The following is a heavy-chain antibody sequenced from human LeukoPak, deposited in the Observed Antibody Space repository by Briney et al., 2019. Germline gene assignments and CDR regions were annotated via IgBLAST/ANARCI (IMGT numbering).Heavy chain of an antibody. Sequence: ASVKVSCKASGYTFTGYYMHWVRQAPGQGLEWMGWINPNSGGTNYAQKFQGRVTMIRDTSISTAYMELSRLRSDDTAVYYCARGRSSGYYHTDRFDYWGQGTLVTVSS. V-gene: IGHV1-2*02. D-gene: IGHD3-22*01. CDR1: GYTFTGYY. CDR2: INPNSGGT. CDR3: ARGRSSGYYHTDRFDY. J-gene: IGHJ4*02.